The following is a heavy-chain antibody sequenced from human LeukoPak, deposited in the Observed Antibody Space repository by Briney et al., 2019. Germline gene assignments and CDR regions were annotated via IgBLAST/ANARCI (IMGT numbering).Heavy chain of an antibody. J-gene: IGHJ4*02. D-gene: IGHD3-10*01. CDR3: ARDMSLLWFGDPFDY. CDR2: ISSSSTVI. CDR1: GFTFSDYD. V-gene: IGHV3-48*02. Sequence: GGSLRLSCAASGFTFSDYDMNWVRQAPGKGLEWVSYISSSSTVIYYADSVRGRFTISRDNGKNSLYLQMNSLRDEDTAVYYCARDMSLLWFGDPFDYWGQGTLVTVSS.